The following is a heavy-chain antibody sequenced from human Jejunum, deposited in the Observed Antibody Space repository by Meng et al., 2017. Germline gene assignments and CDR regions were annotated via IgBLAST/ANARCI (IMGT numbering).Heavy chain of an antibody. CDR2: IYYGGTT. J-gene: IGHJ4*02. Sequence: VPLEEAGPGLVRPSETLPLTCTVSGGSVSSGSYYWSWIRQPPGKGLEWIGYIYYGGTTNYNPSLKSRVTISADTSKNQFSLKLSSVTAADTAVYYCARGSRGYSYGWGQGTLVTVSS. D-gene: IGHD5-18*01. V-gene: IGHV4-61*01. CDR1: GGSVSSGSYY. CDR3: ARGSRGYSYG.